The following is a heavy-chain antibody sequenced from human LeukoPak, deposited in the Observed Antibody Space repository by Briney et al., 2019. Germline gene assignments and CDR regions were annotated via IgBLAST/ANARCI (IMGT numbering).Heavy chain of an antibody. CDR3: AKDLTGFSTTWYP. D-gene: IGHD2-2*01. CDR1: GFTFSSYG. Sequence: GGTLRLSCAASGFTFSSYGMSWVRQAPGKGLEWVSAISGSGGNTYYADSVKGRFTISRDNSKNTLYLQMNSLRSEDTAMYYCAKDLTGFSTTWYPWGQGTLVTVSS. J-gene: IGHJ5*02. CDR2: ISGSGGNT. V-gene: IGHV3-23*01.